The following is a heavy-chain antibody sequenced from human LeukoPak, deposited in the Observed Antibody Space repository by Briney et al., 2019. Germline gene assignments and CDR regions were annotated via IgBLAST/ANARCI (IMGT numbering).Heavy chain of an antibody. CDR2: IIPIFGTA. D-gene: IGHD5-18*01. CDR3: AGLSTRGYSYGPLDY. CDR1: GYTLTELS. V-gene: IGHV1-69*05. Sequence: SVKVSCKVSGYTLTELSMHWVRQAPGQGLEWMGRIIPIFGTANYAQKFQGRVTITTDESTSTAYMELSSLRSEDTAVYYCAGLSTRGYSYGPLDYWGQGTLVTVSS. J-gene: IGHJ4*02.